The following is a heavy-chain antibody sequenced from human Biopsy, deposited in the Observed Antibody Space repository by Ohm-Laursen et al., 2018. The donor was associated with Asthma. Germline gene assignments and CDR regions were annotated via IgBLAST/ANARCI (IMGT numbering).Heavy chain of an antibody. Sequence: ASVKVSCKASGGTFSRYAISWVRQAPGQGLEWMGRINPNSGDTKYAQRFQGRVTVTRDRSISTAYMELSRLRSDDTAVYYCARDRGYCSGGTCPSWFDPWGQGTLVIVSS. V-gene: IGHV1-2*06. D-gene: IGHD2-15*01. CDR3: ARDRGYCSGGTCPSWFDP. CDR2: INPNSGDT. CDR1: GGTFSRYA. J-gene: IGHJ5*02.